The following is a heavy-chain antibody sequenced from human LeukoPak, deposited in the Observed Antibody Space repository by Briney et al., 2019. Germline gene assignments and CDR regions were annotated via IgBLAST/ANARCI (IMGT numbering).Heavy chain of an antibody. V-gene: IGHV1-8*01. CDR3: ARGPPNWGYDY. Sequence: ASVKVSCKASGYTFTSYDFNWVRQATGQRPEWMGWMSPNSGDTGYARKSQDRVTMTRNTSISTAYMELSSLRSDDTAVYYCARGPPNWGYDYWGPGTLVTVSS. CDR1: GYTFTSYD. J-gene: IGHJ4*02. D-gene: IGHD7-27*01. CDR2: MSPNSGDT.